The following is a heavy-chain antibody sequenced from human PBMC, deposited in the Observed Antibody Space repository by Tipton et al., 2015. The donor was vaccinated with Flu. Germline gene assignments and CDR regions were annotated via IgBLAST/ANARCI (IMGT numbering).Heavy chain of an antibody. V-gene: IGHV4-59*01. CDR2: ISYTGRP. Sequence: LRLSCTVSDGSITGYYCSWIRRPPGKGLEYIGFISYTGRPNYNPSLKSRLAISLDASNHQFSPGLRSVSAADSAVYYCARGVIRGDHSYGFDVWGQGTTVTVSS. J-gene: IGHJ6*02. CDR1: DGSITGYY. CDR3: ARGVIRGDHSYGFDV. D-gene: IGHD2-21*01.